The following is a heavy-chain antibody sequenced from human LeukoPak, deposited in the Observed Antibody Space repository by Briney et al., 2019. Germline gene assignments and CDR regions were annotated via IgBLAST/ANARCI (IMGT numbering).Heavy chain of an antibody. J-gene: IGHJ4*02. V-gene: IGHV1-46*01. CDR1: GYTFTSYY. Sequence: ASVKVSCKASGYTFTSYYMHWVRQAPGQGLEWMGIINPSGGSTSYAQKFQGRVTMTTDTSTSTAYMELRSLRSDDTAVYYCARVALHIADFDYWGQGTLVTVSS. D-gene: IGHD6-13*01. CDR2: INPSGGST. CDR3: ARVALHIADFDY.